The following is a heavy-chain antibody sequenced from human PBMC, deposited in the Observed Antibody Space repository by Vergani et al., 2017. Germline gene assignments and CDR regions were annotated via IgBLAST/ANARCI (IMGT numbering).Heavy chain of an antibody. CDR1: GFSFAGYA. J-gene: IGHJ6*03. CDR3: AKSPRRYXDYDSSPYYYMDV. D-gene: IGHD5-12*01. V-gene: IGHV3-23*01. Sequence: VQLLESGGGLAQPGGSLRLSCAATGFSFAGYAMTWVRQAPGKGPEWVSTLSGTGATTYYADSVKGRFTISRDNSKNTLFLQMNNLRVEDTARYYCAKSPRRYXDYDSSPYYYMDVWGNGTTVTVS. CDR2: LSGTGATT.